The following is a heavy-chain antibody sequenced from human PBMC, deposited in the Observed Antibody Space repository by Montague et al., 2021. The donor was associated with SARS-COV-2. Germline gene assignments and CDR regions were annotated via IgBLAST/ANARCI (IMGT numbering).Heavy chain of an antibody. CDR2: IYYSGST. Sequence: TLSLTCTVSGGSISSGGYYWSWIRQPPGKGLEWIGYIYYSGSTYYNPSLKSRVTISVDTSKNQFSLKLSSVTAADTAVYYCARAGTITMIVVVIDAFDIRGQGTIVTVSS. CDR1: GGSISSGGYY. J-gene: IGHJ3*02. V-gene: IGHV4-31*03. D-gene: IGHD3-22*01. CDR3: ARAGTITMIVVVIDAFDI.